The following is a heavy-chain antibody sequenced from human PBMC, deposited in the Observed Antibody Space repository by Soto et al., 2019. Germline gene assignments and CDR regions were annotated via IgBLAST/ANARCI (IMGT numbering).Heavy chain of an antibody. CDR2: INPNSGGT. J-gene: IGHJ5*02. CDR3: ARAKLSIAAAGTSHFGANWFDP. Sequence: ASVKVSCKASGYTFTGYYMHWVRQAPGQGLEWMGWINPNSGGTNYAQKFQGWVTMTRDTSISTAYMELSRLRSDDTAVYYCARAKLSIAAAGTSHFGANWFDPWGQGTLVTVSS. CDR1: GYTFTGYY. D-gene: IGHD6-13*01. V-gene: IGHV1-2*04.